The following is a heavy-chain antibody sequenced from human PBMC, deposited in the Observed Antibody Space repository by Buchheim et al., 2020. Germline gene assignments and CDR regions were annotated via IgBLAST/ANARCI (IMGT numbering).Heavy chain of an antibody. Sequence: EVQLVESGGGLVKPGGSLRLSCAASGFTFSNAWMSWVRQAPGKGLEWVGRIKSKTDGGTTDYAAPVKGRFTISRDDSKNTLYLQMNSLRAEDTAVYYCAKDYKERSLRFLEWLLLRSVVDYWGQGTL. D-gene: IGHD3-3*01. CDR3: AKDYKERSLRFLEWLLLRSVVDY. CDR2: IKSKTDGGTT. CDR1: GFTFSNAW. V-gene: IGHV3-15*01. J-gene: IGHJ4*02.